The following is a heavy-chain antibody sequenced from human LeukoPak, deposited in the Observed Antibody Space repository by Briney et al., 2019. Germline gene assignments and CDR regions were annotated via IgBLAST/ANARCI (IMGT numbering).Heavy chain of an antibody. J-gene: IGHJ4*02. CDR1: GFTFSSYW. Sequence: PGRTLRLSCAASGFTFSSYWMSWVRQAPGKGLEWVANIKQDGSEKYYVDSVKGRFTISRDNAKNSVYLQMDSLRAEDTAVYYCARVGGSCYGYWGQGALVTVPS. CDR2: IKQDGSEK. D-gene: IGHD2-15*01. CDR3: ARVGGSCYGY. V-gene: IGHV3-7*04.